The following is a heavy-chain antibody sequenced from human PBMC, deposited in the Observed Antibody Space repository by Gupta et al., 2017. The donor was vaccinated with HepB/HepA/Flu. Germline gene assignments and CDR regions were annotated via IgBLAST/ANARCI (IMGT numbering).Heavy chain of an antibody. CDR2: INPNSGGT. CDR1: GYTFTGYY. J-gene: IGHJ4*02. CDR3: ARGGISRVYSSSWYGDY. V-gene: IGHV1-2*04. Sequence: QVQLVQSGAEVKKPGASVKVSCKASGYTFTGYYMHWVRQAPGQGLEWMGWINPNSGGTNYAQKFQGWVTMTRDTSISTAYMELSRLRSDDTAVYYCARGGISRVYSSSWYGDYWGQGTLVTVSS. D-gene: IGHD6-13*01.